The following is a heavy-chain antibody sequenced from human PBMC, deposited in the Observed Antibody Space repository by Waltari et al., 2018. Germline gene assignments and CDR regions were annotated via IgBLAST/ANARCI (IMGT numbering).Heavy chain of an antibody. CDR1: GYSFTSYW. J-gene: IGHJ3*02. CDR2: IYPGDFDT. V-gene: IGHV5-51*03. D-gene: IGHD3-22*01. Sequence: EVQLVQSGAEVKKPGESLKISCKGSGYSFTSYWIGWVRQMPGKGLEWMGIIYPGDFDTIYSPSFQGKVTISADKSISTAYLQWSSLKASDTAMYYCASADYYDSLGSAFDIWGQGTMVTVSS. CDR3: ASADYYDSLGSAFDI.